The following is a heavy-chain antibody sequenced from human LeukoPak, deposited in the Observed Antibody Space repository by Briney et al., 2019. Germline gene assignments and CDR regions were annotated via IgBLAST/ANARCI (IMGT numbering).Heavy chain of an antibody. Sequence: SETLSLTCTVSGGSISSGGYYWSWIRQHPGKGLECIGYIYYSGSTYYNPSLKSRVTISVDTSKNQFSLKLSSVTAADTAVYYCARVHSSGQRMDVWGQGTTVTVSS. D-gene: IGHD6-19*01. J-gene: IGHJ6*02. CDR2: IYYSGST. CDR1: GGSISSGGYY. CDR3: ARVHSSGQRMDV. V-gene: IGHV4-31*03.